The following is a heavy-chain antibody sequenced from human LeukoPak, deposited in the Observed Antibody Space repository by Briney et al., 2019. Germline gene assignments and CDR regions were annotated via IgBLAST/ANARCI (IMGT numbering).Heavy chain of an antibody. CDR3: ARDLDYYDSSARGDY. V-gene: IGHV1-69*01. CDR2: IIPIFGTA. D-gene: IGHD3-22*01. Sequence: SVKVSCKASGGTFSSYAISWVRQAPGRGLEWMGGIIPIFGTANYAQKFQGRVTITADGSTSTAYMELSSLRSEDTAVYYCARDLDYYDSSARGDYWGQGTLVTVSS. CDR1: GGTFSSYA. J-gene: IGHJ4*02.